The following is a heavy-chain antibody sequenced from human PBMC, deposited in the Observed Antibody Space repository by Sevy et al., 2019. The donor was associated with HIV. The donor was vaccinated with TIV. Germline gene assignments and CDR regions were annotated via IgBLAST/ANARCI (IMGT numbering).Heavy chain of an antibody. Sequence: GGSLRLSCAASGFTFSNYAIDWVRQAPGKGLEWVAVISYDGTNKKYADSLKGRFTIPRDNSKNTLFLQMNSLRAEDTAVYYCARDLGYCTTTNCPRDVYYYYGMDVWGQGTTVTVSS. V-gene: IGHV3-30*04. CDR1: GFTFSNYA. D-gene: IGHD2-2*01. CDR3: ARDLGYCTTTNCPRDVYYYYGMDV. J-gene: IGHJ6*02. CDR2: ISYDGTNK.